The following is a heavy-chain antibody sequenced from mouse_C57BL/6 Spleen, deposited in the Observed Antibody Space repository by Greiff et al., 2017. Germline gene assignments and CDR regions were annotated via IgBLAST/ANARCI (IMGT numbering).Heavy chain of an antibody. V-gene: IGHV1-82*01. J-gene: IGHJ2*01. CDR1: GYAFSSSW. CDR2: IYPGDGDT. D-gene: IGHD2-3*01. Sequence: VQLQESGPELVKPGASVKISCKASGYAFSSSWMNWVKQRPGKGLEWIGRIYPGDGDTNYNGKFKGKATLTADKSSSTAYMQLSSLTSEDSAVYFCARWGIYDGYPDYWGQGTTLTVSS. CDR3: ARWGIYDGYPDY.